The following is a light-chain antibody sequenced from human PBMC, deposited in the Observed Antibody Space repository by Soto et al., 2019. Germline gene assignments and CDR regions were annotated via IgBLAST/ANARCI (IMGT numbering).Light chain of an antibody. Sequence: EIVLTQSPGTLSLSPGERATLSCRASQSVSSSYLAWYQQKPGQAPRLLIYGASSRATGIPDRFSGSGSGTDFTLTISRLEPEDVAVYYCQQYGNSPPWTFGQGTKV. CDR2: GAS. V-gene: IGKV3-20*01. CDR3: QQYGNSPPWT. J-gene: IGKJ1*01. CDR1: QSVSSSY.